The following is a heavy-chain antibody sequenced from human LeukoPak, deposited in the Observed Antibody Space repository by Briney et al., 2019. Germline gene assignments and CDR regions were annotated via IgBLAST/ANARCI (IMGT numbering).Heavy chain of an antibody. CDR2: ISWNSGSI. CDR1: GFTFDDYA. J-gene: IGHJ4*02. V-gene: IGHV3-9*01. CDR3: AKGGGSGSYQSLDY. D-gene: IGHD3-10*01. Sequence: PGGSLRLSCAASGFTFDDYAMHWVRQAPGKGLEWVSGISWNSGSIGYADSVKGRFTISRDNAKNSLYLQMNSLRAEDTALYYCAKGGGSGSYQSLDYWGQGTLVTVSS.